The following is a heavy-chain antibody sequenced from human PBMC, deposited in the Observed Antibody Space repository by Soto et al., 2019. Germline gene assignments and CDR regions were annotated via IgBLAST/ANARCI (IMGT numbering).Heavy chain of an antibody. CDR2: IYSSGST. J-gene: IGHJ4*02. Sequence: QVQLQESGPGLVKPSETLSLTCTVSDGSVSSGSYYWTWIRQPPGKGLEWIGYIYSSGSTLYNPSLKSRVIISVDTSMNRFSLKLSSVTAADTAVYYCARDSLALFDSWGQGTLVTVSS. CDR3: ARDSLALFDS. CDR1: DGSVSSGSYY. V-gene: IGHV4-61*01. D-gene: IGHD5-12*01.